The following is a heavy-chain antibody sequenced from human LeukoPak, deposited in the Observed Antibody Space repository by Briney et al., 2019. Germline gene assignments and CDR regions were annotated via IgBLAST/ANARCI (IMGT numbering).Heavy chain of an antibody. Sequence: ETLSLTCTISGGSVSSGSYYWSWIRQPPGKGLEWVATINQNGGVKYYVDSVKGRFTISRDNAKTSLFLQMNSLRIDDTAMYYCARTVNSASDFWGQGTLVTVSS. CDR1: GGSVSSGSYY. J-gene: IGHJ4*02. D-gene: IGHD4-23*01. CDR2: INQNGGVK. CDR3: ARTVNSASDF. V-gene: IGHV3-7*03.